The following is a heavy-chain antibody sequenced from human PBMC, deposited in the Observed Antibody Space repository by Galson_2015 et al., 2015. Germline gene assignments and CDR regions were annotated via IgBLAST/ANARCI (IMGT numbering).Heavy chain of an antibody. CDR2: ICGYNDNT. Sequence: SVKVSCKASGYTFNNYGINWVRQAPGQGLEWMGWICGYNDNTNYAQKVQGRVTMTTDTYTSKAYMELKSLRSDDTAVYYCARARCHCTSTSCYVRDVFDIWGQGTMVTVSS. CDR1: GYTFNNYG. J-gene: IGHJ3*02. D-gene: IGHD2-2*01. V-gene: IGHV1-18*01. CDR3: ARARCHCTSTSCYVRDVFDI.